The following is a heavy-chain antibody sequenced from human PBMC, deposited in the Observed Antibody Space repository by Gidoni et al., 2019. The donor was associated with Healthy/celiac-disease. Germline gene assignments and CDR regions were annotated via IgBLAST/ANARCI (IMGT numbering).Heavy chain of an antibody. Sequence: EVQLVESGGGLVQPGGSLRLSCAASGFTFSSYAMSWVRQAPGKGLEWVSAISGSGGSTYYADSVKGRFTISRDNSKNTLYLQMNSLRAEDTAVYYCAKDIYERITIFGVVTDYYYYGMDVWGQGTTVTVSS. CDR3: AKDIYERITIFGVVTDYYYYGMDV. J-gene: IGHJ6*02. CDR1: GFTFSSYA. V-gene: IGHV3-23*04. CDR2: ISGSGGST. D-gene: IGHD3-3*01.